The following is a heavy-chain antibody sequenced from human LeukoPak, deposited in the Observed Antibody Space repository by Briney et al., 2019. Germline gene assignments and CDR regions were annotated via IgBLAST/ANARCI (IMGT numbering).Heavy chain of an antibody. CDR1: GGSISNGSYY. V-gene: IGHV4-61*02. Sequence: SESLSLTCTVSGGSISNGSYYWSWIRQPAGKGLEWIGRIYTSGSTNYNPSLKSRVTISVDTSKNQFSLKLSSVTAADTAVYYCARRDDILTGGTMNWFDPWGQGTLVTVSS. CDR2: IYTSGST. CDR3: ARRDDILTGGTMNWFDP. D-gene: IGHD3-9*01. J-gene: IGHJ5*02.